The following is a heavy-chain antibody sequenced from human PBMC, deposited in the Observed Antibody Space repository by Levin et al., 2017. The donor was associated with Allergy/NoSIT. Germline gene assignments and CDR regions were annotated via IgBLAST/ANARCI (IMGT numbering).Heavy chain of an antibody. CDR2: ISYDGSNK. J-gene: IGHJ3*02. CDR1: GFTFSSYG. Sequence: HPSETLSLTCAASGFTFSSYGMHWVRQAPGKGLEWVAVISYDGSNKYYADSVKGRFTISRDNSKNTLYLQMNSLRAEDTAVYYCAKEDYGDYGWGAFDIWGQGTMVTVSS. CDR3: AKEDYGDYGWGAFDI. D-gene: IGHD4-17*01. V-gene: IGHV3-30*18.